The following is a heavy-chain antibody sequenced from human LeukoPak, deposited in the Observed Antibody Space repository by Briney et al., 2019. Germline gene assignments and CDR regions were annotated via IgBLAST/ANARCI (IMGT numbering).Heavy chain of an antibody. Sequence: ASVKVSCKASGYTFTGYYMHWVRQAPGQGLEWMGRINPNSGGTNYAQKFQGRVTMTRDTSISTAYMELSRLRSDDTAVYYCARDYKLENYFDYWGQGTLVTVSS. CDR1: GYTFTGYY. D-gene: IGHD3-10*01. CDR2: INPNSGGT. V-gene: IGHV1-2*06. J-gene: IGHJ4*02. CDR3: ARDYKLENYFDY.